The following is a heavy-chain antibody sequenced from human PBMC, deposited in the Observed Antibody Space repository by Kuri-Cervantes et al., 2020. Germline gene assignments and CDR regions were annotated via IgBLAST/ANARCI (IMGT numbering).Heavy chain of an antibody. CDR3: ARGGPSLQYYYYGMDV. CDR2: IYSGGST. J-gene: IGHJ6*02. D-gene: IGHD4-11*01. V-gene: IGHV3-53*01. CDR1: GFTVSSSY. Sequence: GESLKISCAASGFTVSSSYMSWVRQAPGKGLEWVSVIYSGGSTYYADSVKGRFTISRDNSKNTLYLQMNSLRAEDTAVYYCARGGPSLQYYYYGMDVWGQGTTVTVSS.